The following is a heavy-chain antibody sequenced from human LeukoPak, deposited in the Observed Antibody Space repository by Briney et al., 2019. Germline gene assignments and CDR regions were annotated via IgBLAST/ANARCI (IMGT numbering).Heavy chain of an antibody. V-gene: IGHV3-7*01. D-gene: IGHD3-22*01. Sequence: GGSLRLSCAASGFTFSNYWMSWVRQAPGKGLEWVANIKQDGSEKYYVDSVKGRFTISRDNAKNSLYLQMNSLRAEDTAVYYCARVSCYDSSGYYCLGAFDIWGQGTMVTVSS. CDR3: ARVSCYDSSGYYCLGAFDI. CDR2: IKQDGSEK. J-gene: IGHJ3*02. CDR1: GFTFSNYW.